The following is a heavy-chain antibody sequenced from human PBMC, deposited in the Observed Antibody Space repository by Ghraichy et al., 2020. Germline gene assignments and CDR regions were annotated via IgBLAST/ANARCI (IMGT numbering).Heavy chain of an antibody. CDR2: IYYDGTT. J-gene: IGHJ4*02. CDR1: GGSLSSYY. Sequence: SETLSLTCTVSGGSLSSYYWSWIRQPPGKGLEWIGYIYYDGTTNYNPSLKSRVTISVDTSKNQFSLKLSSVTAADTAVYYCAKLSVTSALGYWGQGTLVSVSS. CDR3: AKLSVTSALGY. D-gene: IGHD1-7*01. V-gene: IGHV4-59*01.